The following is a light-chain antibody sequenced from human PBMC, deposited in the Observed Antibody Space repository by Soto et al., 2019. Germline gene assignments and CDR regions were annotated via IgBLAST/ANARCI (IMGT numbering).Light chain of an antibody. CDR1: QSVSSSY. CDR3: QKYGSSPLT. CDR2: GAS. V-gene: IGKV3-20*01. J-gene: IGKJ4*01. Sequence: EIVLTQSPGTLSLSPGERATLSCRASQSVSSSYLAWYQQKPGQDPRLLIYGASSRATGIPDRFSGSGYGTDFTLTISRLEPEDFAVYYCQKYGSSPLTFGGGTKVEIK.